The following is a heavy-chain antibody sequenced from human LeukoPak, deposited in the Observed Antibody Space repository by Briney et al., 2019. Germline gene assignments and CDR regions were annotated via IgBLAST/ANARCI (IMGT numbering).Heavy chain of an antibody. J-gene: IGHJ3*02. CDR1: GYTFTSYG. Sequence: ASVKVSCKASGYTFTSYGISWVRQAPGQGLEWMGWISAYNGNTNYAQKLQGSVTMTTDTSTSTAYMELRSLRSDDTAVYYCARDFVGQYYDSSGTDAFDIWGQGTMVTVSS. CDR3: ARDFVGQYYDSSGTDAFDI. D-gene: IGHD3-22*01. CDR2: ISAYNGNT. V-gene: IGHV1-18*01.